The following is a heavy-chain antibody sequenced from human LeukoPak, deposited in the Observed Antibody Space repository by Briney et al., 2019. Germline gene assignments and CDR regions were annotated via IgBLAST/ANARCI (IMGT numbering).Heavy chain of an antibody. CDR3: ARFRVLSSWFDP. Sequence: PGGSLRLSCAASGFTFSSYAMSWVRQAPGKGLEWVSAISGSGGSTYYADSVKGRFTISRDNAKNSLYLQMNSLRAEDTAVYYCARFRVLSSWFDPWGQGTLVTVSS. J-gene: IGHJ5*02. V-gene: IGHV3-23*01. CDR2: ISGSGGST. CDR1: GFTFSSYA. D-gene: IGHD6-6*01.